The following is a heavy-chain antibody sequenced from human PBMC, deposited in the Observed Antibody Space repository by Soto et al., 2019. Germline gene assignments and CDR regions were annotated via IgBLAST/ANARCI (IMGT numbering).Heavy chain of an antibody. J-gene: IGHJ4*02. Sequence: EVQLLESGGGLVQPGGSLRLSCAASGFTFSSYAMNWVRQAPGKGLEWVSVISGSGGSTYYADSVKGRFTISRDNSKNTLHRQMNSLRAEDTAVYYCASRSSGWYFVYWGQGTLVTVSS. CDR2: ISGSGGST. CDR3: ASRSSGWYFVY. D-gene: IGHD6-19*01. CDR1: GFTFSSYA. V-gene: IGHV3-23*01.